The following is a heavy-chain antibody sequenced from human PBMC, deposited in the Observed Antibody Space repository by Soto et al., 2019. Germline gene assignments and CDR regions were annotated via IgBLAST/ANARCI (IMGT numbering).Heavy chain of an antibody. V-gene: IGHV3-53*01. Sequence: PGGSLRLSCAASGFTVSSNYMSWVRQAPGKGLEWVSVIYSGGSTYYADSVKGRFTISRDNSKNTLYLQMNSLRAEDTAVYYCASRDILTGYYSDYYYYGMDVWGQGTTVTVS. J-gene: IGHJ6*02. CDR3: ASRDILTGYYSDYYYYGMDV. CDR1: GFTVSSNY. CDR2: IYSGGST. D-gene: IGHD3-9*01.